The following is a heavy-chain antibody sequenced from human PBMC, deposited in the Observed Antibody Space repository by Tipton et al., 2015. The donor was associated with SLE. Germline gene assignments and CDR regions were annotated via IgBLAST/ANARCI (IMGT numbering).Heavy chain of an antibody. D-gene: IGHD3-10*01. Sequence: TLSLTCAVYGGSFSGYYWTWIRQPPGKGLEWIGEINHSGSTNYNPSLKSRVTISVDTSKNQVSLKLTSVTAADTAVYYCARDGRGDGSFDIWGQGTMVSVSS. CDR3: ARDGRGDGSFDI. V-gene: IGHV4-34*01. CDR2: INHSGST. CDR1: GGSFSGYY. J-gene: IGHJ3*02.